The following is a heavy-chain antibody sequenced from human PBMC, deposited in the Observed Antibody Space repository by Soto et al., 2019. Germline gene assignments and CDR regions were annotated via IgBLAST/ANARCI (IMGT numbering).Heavy chain of an antibody. CDR1: GGSIRSYY. CDR3: ARAPVVVADVYYYYYMDV. CDR2: IYYSGST. V-gene: IGHV4-59*08. J-gene: IGHJ6*03. Sequence: PSYTLALTCTDSGGSIRSYYRSWIRQPPGKGLEWIGYIYYSGSTNYNPSLKSRVTISVDTSKNQFSLKLSSVTAADTAVYYCARAPVVVADVYYYYYMDVWGKGTTVTVSS. D-gene: IGHD2-15*01.